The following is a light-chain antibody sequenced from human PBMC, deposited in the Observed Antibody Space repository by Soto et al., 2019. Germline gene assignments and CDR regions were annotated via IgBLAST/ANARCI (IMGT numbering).Light chain of an antibody. CDR3: QQHYSTPQT. J-gene: IGKJ1*01. CDR2: WAS. CDR1: QSVLYSSNNKNY. V-gene: IGKV4-1*01. Sequence: DIVMTQSPDTLAVSLGERATINCKSSQSVLYSSNNKNYLAWYQQKPGPPPKLLIYWASTRESGVPDRFSGSGSGTDFTLTISSLQAEDVAAYYCQQHYSTPQTFGQGTKVEIK.